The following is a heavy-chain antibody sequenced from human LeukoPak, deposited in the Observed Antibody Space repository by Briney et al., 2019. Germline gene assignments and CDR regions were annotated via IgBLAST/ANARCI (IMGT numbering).Heavy chain of an antibody. CDR2: ISYDGSNK. CDR3: ARDSAWEWLPDDYFDS. Sequence: GRSLRLSCAASGFRFSSYAMHWVRQAPGKGLEWVAVISYDGSNKYYADSVKGRFTISRDNSKNTLYLQMNSLRAEDTAVYYCARDSAWEWLPDDYFDSWGQGTLVTVSS. CDR1: GFRFSSYA. D-gene: IGHD5-24*01. V-gene: IGHV3-30-3*01. J-gene: IGHJ4*02.